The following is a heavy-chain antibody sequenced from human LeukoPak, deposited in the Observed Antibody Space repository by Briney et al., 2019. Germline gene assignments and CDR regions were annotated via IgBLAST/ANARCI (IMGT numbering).Heavy chain of an antibody. CDR3: ARDHEEDIVVARFDP. CDR2: IIPIVGIA. J-gene: IGHJ5*02. D-gene: IGHD2-2*01. CDR1: GGTFSSYA. V-gene: IGHV1-69*04. Sequence: EASVKVSCKASGGTFSSYAISWVRQAPGQGLEWMGRIIPIVGIANYAQKFQGRVTITADKSTSTAYMELSSLRSEDTAVYYCARDHEEDIVVARFDPWGQGTLVTVSS.